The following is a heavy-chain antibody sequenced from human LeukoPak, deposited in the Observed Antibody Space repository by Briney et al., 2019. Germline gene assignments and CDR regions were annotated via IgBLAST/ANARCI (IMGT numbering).Heavy chain of an antibody. CDR1: GFTFSSYW. D-gene: IGHD5-18*01. V-gene: IGHV3-7*03. CDR3: ARGDSYGSYYFDY. CDR2: IKQDGSEK. Sequence: GGSLRLSCAASGFTFSSYWMSWVRQAPGKGLEWVANIKQDGSEKYYVDSVKGRFTISRDNAKNSLYLQMNSLRAEDTAVYYCARGDSYGSYYFDYWGQGTLVTVSS. J-gene: IGHJ4*02.